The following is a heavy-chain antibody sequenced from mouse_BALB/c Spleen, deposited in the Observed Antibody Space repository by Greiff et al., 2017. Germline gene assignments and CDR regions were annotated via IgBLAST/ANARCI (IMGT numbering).Heavy chain of an antibody. Sequence: VQLQQSGPELVKPGASVKISCKASGYSFTGYYMHWVKQSHVKSLEWIGRINPYNGATSYNQNFKDKASLTVDKSSSTAYMELHSLTSEDSAVYYCAREAYGSSFAYWGQGTLVTVSA. CDR2: INPYNGAT. CDR1: GYSFTGYY. CDR3: AREAYGSSFAY. V-gene: IGHV1-31*01. D-gene: IGHD1-1*01. J-gene: IGHJ3*01.